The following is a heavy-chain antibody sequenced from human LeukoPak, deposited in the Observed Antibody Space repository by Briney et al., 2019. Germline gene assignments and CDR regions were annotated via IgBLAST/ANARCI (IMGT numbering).Heavy chain of an antibody. D-gene: IGHD2-2*03. CDR3: ALTGYCSSTSCYSPIGWVDY. CDR1: GFTFSSYT. J-gene: IGHJ4*02. CDR2: ISGSGGSK. Sequence: PGGSLRLSCAASGFTFSSYTMSGVRQAPGKGLGWVAAISGSGGSKYYAGSVKGRFTISSDNSTDKLPLQMNSLRAEDTAVYYCALTGYCSSTSCYSPIGWVDYWGQGTLVTVSS. V-gene: IGHV3-23*01.